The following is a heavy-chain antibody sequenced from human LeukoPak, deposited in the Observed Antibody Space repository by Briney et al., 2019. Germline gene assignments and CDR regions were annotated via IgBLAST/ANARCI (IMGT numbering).Heavy chain of an antibody. D-gene: IGHD2-15*01. V-gene: IGHV3-48*03. Sequence: PGGSLRLSCAASGFTFSTYEMNWVRQAPGKGLEWVSYISSSGTTIYYADSVKGRFTISRDNAKNSLFLQMNSLRAEDTAVYYCATLGGDCSGGSCGLWGRGTLVTVSS. CDR3: ATLGGDCSGGSCGL. CDR1: GFTFSTYE. CDR2: ISSSGTTI. J-gene: IGHJ2*01.